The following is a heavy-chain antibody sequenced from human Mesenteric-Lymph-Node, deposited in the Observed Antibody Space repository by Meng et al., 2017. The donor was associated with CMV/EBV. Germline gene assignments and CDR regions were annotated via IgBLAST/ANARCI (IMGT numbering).Heavy chain of an antibody. CDR3: ARGGFFDSVGVDY. J-gene: IGHJ4*02. Sequence: ASVQVSCKTSGYIFTGYYIHWVRQALGQGLEWMGWININTGGTNYAQKFQGRVTMTRDTSISTAYMELSRLRSDDTAVYYCARGGFFDSVGVDYWGQGTLVTVSS. D-gene: IGHD3-22*01. V-gene: IGHV1-2*02. CDR2: ININTGGT. CDR1: GYIFTGYY.